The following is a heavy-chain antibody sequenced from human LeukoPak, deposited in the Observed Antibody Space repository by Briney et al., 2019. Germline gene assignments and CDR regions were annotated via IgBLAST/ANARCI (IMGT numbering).Heavy chain of an antibody. D-gene: IGHD6-19*01. CDR1: GLTLSDHY. CDR2: TRNKVNGYTT. CDR3: VRVRGSGWDQNYFDC. J-gene: IGHJ4*02. Sequence: PGGSLRLSCAASGLTLSDHYMDWVRQAPGKGLEWVGRTRNKVNGYTTEYAAPVKGRLTISRDDSKNSLYLQLSSLKTEDTAMYYCVRVRGSGWDQNYFDCWGQGTLVTVSS. V-gene: IGHV3-72*01.